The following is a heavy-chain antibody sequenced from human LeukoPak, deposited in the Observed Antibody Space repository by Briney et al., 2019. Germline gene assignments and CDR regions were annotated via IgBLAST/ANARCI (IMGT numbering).Heavy chain of an antibody. V-gene: IGHV1-2*02. D-gene: IGHD3-10*01. CDR2: INPNSGGT. J-gene: IGHJ4*02. CDR1: GYTFTGYY. Sequence: GASVKVSCKASGYTFTGYYMHWVRQAPGQGLEWMGWINPNSGGTNYAQKFQGRVTMTRDTSISTAYMELRSLRSDDTAVYYCARVPTRLWFGELRSDYWGQGTLVTVSS. CDR3: ARVPTRLWFGELRSDY.